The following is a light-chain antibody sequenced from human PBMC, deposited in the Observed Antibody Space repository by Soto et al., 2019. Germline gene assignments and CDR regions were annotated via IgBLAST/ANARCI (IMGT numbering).Light chain of an antibody. J-gene: IGKJ4*01. CDR1: QSISSY. CDR3: QQSYSTHLT. Sequence: DIQMTQSPSSLSASVGDRVTITCRASQSISSYLNWYQQKPGKAPKLLIYAASSLQSGVPSRFSGSGSGTDFPLPISSLQPEDFATYYCQQSYSTHLTFGGGTKVDIK. V-gene: IGKV1-39*01. CDR2: AAS.